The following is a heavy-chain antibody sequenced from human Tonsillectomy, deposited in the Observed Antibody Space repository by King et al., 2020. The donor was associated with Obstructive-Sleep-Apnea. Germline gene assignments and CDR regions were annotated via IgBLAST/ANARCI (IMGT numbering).Heavy chain of an antibody. CDR3: ARGPDEDFWSGYSLYNWFDP. Sequence: VQLVESGGGLVKPGGSLRLSCAASGFTFSSYSMNWARQAPGKGLEWVSSISRSSIYIYYADSVKGRFTISRDNAKNSLYLQMNSLRAEDTAVYYCARGPDEDFWSGYSLYNWFDPWGQGTLVTVSS. CDR1: GFTFSSYS. J-gene: IGHJ5*02. D-gene: IGHD3-3*01. CDR2: ISRSSIYI. V-gene: IGHV3-21*01.